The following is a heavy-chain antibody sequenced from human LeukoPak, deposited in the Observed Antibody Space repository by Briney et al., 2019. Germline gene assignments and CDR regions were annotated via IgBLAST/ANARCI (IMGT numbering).Heavy chain of an antibody. V-gene: IGHV1-18*01. J-gene: IGHJ3*02. D-gene: IGHD4-11*01. CDR3: ARGRDSNYDYDAFDI. Sequence: GASVKVSCKASGYTFTSYGISWVRQAPGQGLEWMGWISAYNGNTNYAQKLQGRVTMTTDTSTSTAYMELRSLRSDDTAVYYCARGRDSNYDYDAFDIWGQGTMVTVSS. CDR1: GYTFTSYG. CDR2: ISAYNGNT.